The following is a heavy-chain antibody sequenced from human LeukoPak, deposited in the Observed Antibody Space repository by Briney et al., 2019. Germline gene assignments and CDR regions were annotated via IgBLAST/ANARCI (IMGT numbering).Heavy chain of an antibody. Sequence: SDTLSLTCTVSGGSISNYYWSWIRQPAGEGLEWIGRIYTSGSTNYNPSLKGRVTMSVDTSKNQFSLKLSSVTAADTAVYYCARDGGRSQNLWGRGTLVTVSS. J-gene: IGHJ2*01. CDR1: GGSISNYY. CDR2: IYTSGST. CDR3: ARDGGRSQNL. D-gene: IGHD2-15*01. V-gene: IGHV4-4*07.